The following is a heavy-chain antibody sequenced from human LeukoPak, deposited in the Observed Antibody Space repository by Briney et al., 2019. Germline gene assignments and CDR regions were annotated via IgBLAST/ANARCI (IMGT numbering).Heavy chain of an antibody. V-gene: IGHV1-18*01. D-gene: IGHD2-2*01. CDR2: ISAYNGNT. Sequence: ASVKVSCKASGYTFTSYGISWVRQAPGQGLEWMGWISAYNGNTNYAQKLQGRVTMTTDTSTSTAYMELSSLRSEDTAVYYCARSTSFVVVPAARRYYYGMDVWGQGTTVTVSS. CDR3: ARSTSFVVVPAARRYYYGMDV. CDR1: GYTFTSYG. J-gene: IGHJ6*02.